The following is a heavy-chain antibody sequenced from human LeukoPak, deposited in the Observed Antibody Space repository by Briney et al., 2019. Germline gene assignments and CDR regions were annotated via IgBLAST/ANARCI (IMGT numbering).Heavy chain of an antibody. D-gene: IGHD6-19*01. CDR1: GFTFSDYW. CDR2: IGSLSTYI. CDR3: ARDGSMISIAVAGQDY. Sequence: GGSLRLSCAASGFTFSDYWMNWVRQAPGKGLEWVSSIGSLSTYIYYADSVQGRFTISRDNAKNSLYLQMNSLRAEDTAVYYCARDGSMISIAVAGQDYWGQGTLVTVSS. J-gene: IGHJ4*02. V-gene: IGHV3-21*01.